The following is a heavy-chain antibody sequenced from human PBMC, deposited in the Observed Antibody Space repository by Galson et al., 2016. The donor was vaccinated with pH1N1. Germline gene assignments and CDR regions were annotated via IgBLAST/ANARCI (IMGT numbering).Heavy chain of an antibody. D-gene: IGHD6-6*01. CDR2: ISSRSDTI. J-gene: IGHJ4*02. Sequence: SLRLSCAVSGITFSSHAMTWVRQTPGKGLEWVSYISSRSDTINYADSVKGRFTISRDSSKNTVYLQMNSLGAEDTAIYYCAKDWGWQIVPSPFDYWGQGTRVTVSS. CDR3: AKDWGWQIVPSPFDY. V-gene: IGHV3-23*01. CDR1: GITFSSHA.